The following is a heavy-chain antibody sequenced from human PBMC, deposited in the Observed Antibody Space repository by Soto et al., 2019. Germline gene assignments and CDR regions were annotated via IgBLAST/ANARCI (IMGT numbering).Heavy chain of an antibody. Sequence: GGSLRLSCAASGFTFSSYEMNWVRQAPGKGLEWVSYISSSGGTIYYADSVKGRFTISRDNAKNSLYLQMNSLRAEDTAVYYCARDRREWLSHYYYYGMDVWGQGTTVTVSS. J-gene: IGHJ6*02. CDR3: ARDRREWLSHYYYYGMDV. CDR2: ISSSGGTI. V-gene: IGHV3-48*03. D-gene: IGHD3-3*01. CDR1: GFTFSSYE.